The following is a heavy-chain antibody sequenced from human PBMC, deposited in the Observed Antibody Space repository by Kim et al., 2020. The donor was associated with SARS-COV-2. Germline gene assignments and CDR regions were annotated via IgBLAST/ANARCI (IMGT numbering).Heavy chain of an antibody. CDR3: TRERQMYYYDSSGYYRDAFDI. CDR2: IRSKAYGGTT. D-gene: IGHD3-22*01. J-gene: IGHJ3*02. Sequence: GGSLRLSCTASGFTFGDYAMSWVRQAPGKGLEWVGFIRSKAYGGTTEYAASVKGRFTISRDDSKSIAYLQMNSLKTEDTAVYYCTRERQMYYYDSSGYYRDAFDIWGQGTMVTVSS. V-gene: IGHV3-49*04. CDR1: GFTFGDYA.